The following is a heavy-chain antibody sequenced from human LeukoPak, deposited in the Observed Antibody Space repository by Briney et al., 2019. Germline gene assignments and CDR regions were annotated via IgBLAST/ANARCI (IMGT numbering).Heavy chain of an antibody. D-gene: IGHD1-26*01. V-gene: IGHV3-7*03. J-gene: IGHJ4*02. CDR1: GFTFSNSW. Sequence: GGSLRLSCVASGFTFSNSWMSWVRQAPGKGLEWVANIKQEGSETYYADSVKGRFTISRDNSNNLLFLQMSSLRTEDTAVYYCARGSSGCARWGQGTLVTVRS. CDR3: ARGSSGCAR. CDR2: IKQEGSET.